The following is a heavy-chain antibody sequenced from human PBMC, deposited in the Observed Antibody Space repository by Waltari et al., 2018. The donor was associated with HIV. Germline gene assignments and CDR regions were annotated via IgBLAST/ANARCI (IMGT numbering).Heavy chain of an antibody. CDR3: TRQGGDIYYYYYGMDV. V-gene: IGHV3-73*01. CDR1: GFTFSGSA. Sequence: EVQLVESGGGLVQPGGSLKLSCAASGFTFSGSAMHWVRQASGKGREGGGRKRRKANSYATAYAASVKGRFTISGDDSKNTAYLQMNSLKTEDTAVYYCTRQGGDIYYYYYGMDVWGQGTTVTVSS. CDR2: KRRKANSYAT. J-gene: IGHJ6*02. D-gene: IGHD3-10*01.